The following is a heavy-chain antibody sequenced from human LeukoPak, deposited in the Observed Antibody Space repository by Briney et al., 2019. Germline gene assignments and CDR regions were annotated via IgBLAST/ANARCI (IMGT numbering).Heavy chain of an antibody. Sequence: SETLSLTCTVSGGSISSYYWSWIRQPPGKGLEWIGYIYTSGSTNYNPSLKSRVTMSVDTSKNQFSLKLSSVTAADTAVYYCAREIDDFWSGPSPTGFDLWGRGTLVTVSS. CDR1: GGSISSYY. CDR3: AREIDDFWSGPSPTGFDL. J-gene: IGHJ2*01. D-gene: IGHD3-3*01. CDR2: IYTSGST. V-gene: IGHV4-4*08.